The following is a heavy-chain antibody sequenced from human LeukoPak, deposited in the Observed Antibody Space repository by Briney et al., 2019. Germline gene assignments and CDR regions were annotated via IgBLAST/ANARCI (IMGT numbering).Heavy chain of an antibody. Sequence: PSETLSLTCTVSGGSISSSSYYWGWIRQPPGKGLEWIGSIYYSGSTNYNPSLKSRVTISVYTSKNQFSLKLSSVTAADTAVYYCAREGLLWFGDYYYYYMDVWGKGTTVTISS. J-gene: IGHJ6*03. CDR2: IYYSGST. V-gene: IGHV4-39*07. CDR3: AREGLLWFGDYYYYYMDV. CDR1: GGSISSSSYY. D-gene: IGHD3-10*01.